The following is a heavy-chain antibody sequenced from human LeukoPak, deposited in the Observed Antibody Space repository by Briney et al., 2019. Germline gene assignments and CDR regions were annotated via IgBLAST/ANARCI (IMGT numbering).Heavy chain of an antibody. D-gene: IGHD3-10*01. CDR1: GGSISSYY. V-gene: IGHV4-59*12. CDR3: ARGPYYYGSGSYYPPSGPRGYNRFDP. Sequence: SETLSPTCTVSGGSISSYYWSWIRQPPGKGLEWIGYIYYSGSTNYNPSLKSRVTISVDTSKNQFSLKLSSVTAADTAVYYCARGPYYYGSGSYYPPSGPRGYNRFDPWGQGTLVTVSS. J-gene: IGHJ5*02. CDR2: IYYSGST.